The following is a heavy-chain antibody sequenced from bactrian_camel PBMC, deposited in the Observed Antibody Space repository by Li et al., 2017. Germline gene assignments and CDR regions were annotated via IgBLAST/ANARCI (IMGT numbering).Heavy chain of an antibody. CDR3: AHEEASCISDSDATYNYKH. V-gene: IGHV3S6*01. D-gene: IGHD4*01. Sequence: HVQLVESGGGSVQAGGSLRLSCAASTAGYTFRTYCVGWFRQAPGKEREGVAVFDSDDNYTNYADSVEGRFAITKLNHENTLYLQMNSLKPEDSGMYYCAHEEASCISDSDATYNYKHRGQGTQVTVS. J-gene: IGHJ4*01. CDR2: FDSDDNYT. CDR1: TAGYTFRTYC.